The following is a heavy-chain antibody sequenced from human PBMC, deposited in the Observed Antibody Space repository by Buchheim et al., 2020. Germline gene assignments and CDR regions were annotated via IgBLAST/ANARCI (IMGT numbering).Heavy chain of an antibody. CDR2: ISYDGSNK. J-gene: IGHJ4*02. V-gene: IGHV3-30-3*01. Sequence: QVQLVESGGGVVQPGRSLRRSCAASGFTFSSYAMHWVRQAPGKGLEWVAVISYDGSNKYYADSVKGRFTISRDNSKNTLYLQMNSLRAEDTAVYYCAKALYSSSWYGLDYWGQGTL. D-gene: IGHD6-13*01. CDR3: AKALYSSSWYGLDY. CDR1: GFTFSSYA.